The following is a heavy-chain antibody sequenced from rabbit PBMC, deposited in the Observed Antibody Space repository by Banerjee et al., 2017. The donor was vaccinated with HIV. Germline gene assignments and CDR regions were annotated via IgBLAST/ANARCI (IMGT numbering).Heavy chain of an antibody. J-gene: IGHJ6*01. V-gene: IGHV1S40*01. CDR2: IGTGSSGIT. CDR1: GFSFSSGYD. Sequence: QSLEESGGDLVKPGASLTLTCTASGFSFSSGYDMCWVRQAPGKGLQWIGCIGTGSSGITVYASWAKGRFTISKTSSTVDLKMTSLTAADTATYFCATNGYGMDLRGPGTLVTVS. CDR3: ATNGYGMDL.